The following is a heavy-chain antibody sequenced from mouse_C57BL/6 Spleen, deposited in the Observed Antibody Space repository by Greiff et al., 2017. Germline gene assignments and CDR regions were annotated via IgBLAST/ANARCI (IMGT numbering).Heavy chain of an antibody. CDR2: ISSGSSTI. CDR3: ARGSNRGYFDV. J-gene: IGHJ1*03. CDR1: GFTFSDSG. Sequence: EVTVVESGGGLVKPGGSLKLSCAASGFTFSDSGMHWVRQAPEKGLEWVAYISSGSSTIYYADTVKGRFTISRDNAKNTLFLQMTRLRSEDTAMYYCARGSNRGYFDVWGTGTTVTVSS. D-gene: IGHD2-5*01. V-gene: IGHV5-17*01.